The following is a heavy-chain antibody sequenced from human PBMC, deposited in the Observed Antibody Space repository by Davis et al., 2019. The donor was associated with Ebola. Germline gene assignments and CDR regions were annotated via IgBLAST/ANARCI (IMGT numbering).Heavy chain of an antibody. CDR1: GFTFDDYA. D-gene: IGHD3-10*01. J-gene: IGHJ6*03. CDR3: ARGRSYYYMDV. Sequence: SLKISCAASGFTFDDYAMHWVRQAPGKGLEWVSGISWNSAGIGYADSVKGRFTISRDNAKNSLYLQMNSLRAEDMALYYCARGRSYYYMDVWGKGTTVTVSS. V-gene: IGHV3-9*03. CDR2: ISWNSAGI.